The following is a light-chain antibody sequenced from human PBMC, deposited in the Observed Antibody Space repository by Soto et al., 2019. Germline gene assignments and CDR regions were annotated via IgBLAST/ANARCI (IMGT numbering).Light chain of an antibody. V-gene: IGKV1-5*03. CDR2: KAS. Sequence: DIQMTQSPSTLSASVGDRVTITCRASQSISSWLDWYQQKPGKAPKLLIYKASSLESGVPSRFSGSGSGTEFTLTICILQPDDFAIYYCQQYNSYWTFGQGTKVEIK. CDR3: QQYNSYWT. J-gene: IGKJ1*01. CDR1: QSISSW.